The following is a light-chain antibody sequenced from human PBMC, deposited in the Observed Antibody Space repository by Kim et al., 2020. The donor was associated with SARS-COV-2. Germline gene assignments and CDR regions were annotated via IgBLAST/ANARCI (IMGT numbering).Light chain of an antibody. CDR2: DDR. J-gene: IGLJ1*01. Sequence: SYELTQPPSVSVAPGKTATITCGGNNIGSKSVQWYQQKPGQAPVLVIYDDRDRPSGIPERFSGSNSGNTATLTISRVEAGDEVDYFCQVWDTPSDHYVFATGTKVTVL. CDR1: NIGSKS. CDR3: QVWDTPSDHYV. V-gene: IGLV3-21*04.